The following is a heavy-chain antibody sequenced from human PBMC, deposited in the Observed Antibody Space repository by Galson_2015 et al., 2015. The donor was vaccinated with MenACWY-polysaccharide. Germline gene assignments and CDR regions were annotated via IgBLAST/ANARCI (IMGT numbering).Heavy chain of an antibody. CDR2: INPTGGST. D-gene: IGHD3-3*02. CDR1: GYTFTNYY. CDR3: ARHLGGMDV. V-gene: IGHV1-46*01. J-gene: IGHJ6*02. Sequence: SVKVSCKASGYTFTNYYMHWVRQAPGQGLEWMGIINPTGGSTSYAQKFKGRVTMTRDTSASTVYMELSILRSEDTAVYYCARHLGGMDVWGQGTTVTVS.